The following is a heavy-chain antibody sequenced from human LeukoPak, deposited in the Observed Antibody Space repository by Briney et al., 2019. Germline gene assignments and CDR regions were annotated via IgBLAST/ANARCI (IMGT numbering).Heavy chain of an antibody. J-gene: IGHJ4*02. D-gene: IGHD3-10*01. Sequence: SETLSLTCTVSGGSISSGSYYWSWIRQPAGKGLEWIGRIYTSGSTNYNPSLKSRVTISVDTSKNQFSLKLSSVTAADTAVYYCARGRRVIDYYGSGDPHAEFDYWGQGTLVTVSS. CDR1: GGSISSGSYY. CDR2: IYTSGST. CDR3: ARGRRVIDYYGSGDPHAEFDY. V-gene: IGHV4-61*02.